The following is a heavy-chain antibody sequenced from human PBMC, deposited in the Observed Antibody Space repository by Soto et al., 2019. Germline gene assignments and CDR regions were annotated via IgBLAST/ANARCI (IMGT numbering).Heavy chain of an antibody. J-gene: IGHJ4*02. D-gene: IGHD6-13*01. Sequence: GASVKVSWKAVGYSFTICYMRWGRQAPGQGLEWMGIINPSGGSTSYAQKFQGRVTMTRDTSTSTVYMELSSLRSEDTAVYYCARDMALIAAAGKFIDYWGQVTLVTVSS. CDR1: GYSFTICY. CDR3: ARDMALIAAAGKFIDY. CDR2: INPSGGST. V-gene: IGHV1-46*01.